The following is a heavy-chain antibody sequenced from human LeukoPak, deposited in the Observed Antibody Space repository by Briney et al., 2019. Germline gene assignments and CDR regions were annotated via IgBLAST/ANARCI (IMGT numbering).Heavy chain of an antibody. V-gene: IGHV3-30*02. CDR2: IRYDGSNE. CDR3: ARGRTPYCRSTTCYARLDY. J-gene: IGHJ4*02. CDR1: GFTFSIYD. D-gene: IGHD2-2*01. Sequence: GGSLRLSCAASGFTFSIYDMYWVRQAPGKGLEWVAFIRYDGSNEYYADSVKGRFTISRDNSKNTQYLQMNSLRPEDTAVYYCARGRTPYCRSTTCYARLDYWGQGTLVTVSS.